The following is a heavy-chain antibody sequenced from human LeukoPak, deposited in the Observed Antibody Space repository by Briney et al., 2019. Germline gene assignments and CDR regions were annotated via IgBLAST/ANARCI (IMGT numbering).Heavy chain of an antibody. CDR3: ARPYCSAGNCYSNFDS. Sequence: SETLSLTCAVYGGSFSNYYWSWIRQPPGKGLEWIGEINHSGSTNYNPSLKSRVTISVDTSKKQFSLKLSSVTAADTAVYYCARPYCSAGNCYSNFDSWGQGTLVTVFS. V-gene: IGHV4-34*01. J-gene: IGHJ4*02. CDR1: GGSFSNYY. CDR2: INHSGST. D-gene: IGHD2-15*01.